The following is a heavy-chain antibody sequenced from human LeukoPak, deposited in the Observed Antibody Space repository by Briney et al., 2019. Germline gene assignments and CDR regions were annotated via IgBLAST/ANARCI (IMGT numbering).Heavy chain of an antibody. D-gene: IGHD3-16*01. CDR1: GFTFSSYW. Sequence: GSLRLSCAASGFTFSSYWMNWARQAPGKGLEWVASINHNGNVNYYVDSVKGRFTISRDNAKNSLYLQMSNLRAEDTAVYFCARGGGLDVWGQGATVTVSS. V-gene: IGHV3-7*03. J-gene: IGHJ6*02. CDR3: ARGGGLDV. CDR2: INHNGNVN.